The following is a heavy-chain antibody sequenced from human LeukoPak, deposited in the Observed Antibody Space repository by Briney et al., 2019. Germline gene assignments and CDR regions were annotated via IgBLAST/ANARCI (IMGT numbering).Heavy chain of an antibody. CDR2: ISYDGSNK. D-gene: IGHD2-21*02. J-gene: IGHJ2*01. Sequence: PGGSLRLSCAASGFTFSSYAMSWVRQAPGKGLEWVAVISYDGSNKYYADSVKGRFTISRDNSKNTLYLQMNSLRAEDTAVYYCAKGPYCGGDCYSNYWYFDLWGRGTLVTVSS. V-gene: IGHV3-30*18. CDR1: GFTFSSYA. CDR3: AKGPYCGGDCYSNYWYFDL.